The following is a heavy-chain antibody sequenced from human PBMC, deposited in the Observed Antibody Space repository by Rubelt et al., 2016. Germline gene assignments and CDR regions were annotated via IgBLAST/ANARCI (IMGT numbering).Heavy chain of an antibody. CDR3: ARDGDGVDPDFDY. D-gene: IGHD5-12*01. CDR2: FKPDVSEK. J-gene: IGHJ4*02. Sequence: EVQLLDSGGGLVQPGGSLRLSCSASGFTFSSYAMSWVRQAPGEGLEWVGCFKPDVSEKFYVDSGKGRFSIFTDNTKTSMYLQMNSLRPEDTAVYYWARDGDGVDPDFDYWGQGTLVTVSS. CDR1: GFTFSSYA. V-gene: IGHV3-7*03.